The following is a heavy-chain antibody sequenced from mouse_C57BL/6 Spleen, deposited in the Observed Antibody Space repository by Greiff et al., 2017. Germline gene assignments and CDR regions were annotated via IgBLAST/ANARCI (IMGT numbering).Heavy chain of an antibody. J-gene: IGHJ4*01. CDR3: ARSDYDEEYYYAMDY. D-gene: IGHD2-4*01. Sequence: EVKLVESGGGLVKPGGSLKLSCAASGFTFSDYGMHWVRQAPEKGLEWVAYISSGSSTSDYADTVKGRFTISRDNAKNTLFLQITRLRCVDTAMYYGARSDYDEEYYYAMDYWGQGTSVTVSS. CDR1: GFTFSDYG. CDR2: ISSGSSTS. V-gene: IGHV5-17*01.